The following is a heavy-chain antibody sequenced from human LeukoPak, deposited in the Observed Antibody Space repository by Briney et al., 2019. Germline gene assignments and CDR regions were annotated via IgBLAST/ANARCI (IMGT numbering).Heavy chain of an antibody. CDR2: IYTSGST. V-gene: IGHV4-4*07. J-gene: IGHJ5*02. Sequence: SETLSLTCTVSGGSISSYYWSWIRQPAGKGLEWIGRIYTSGSTNYNPSLKSRVTMSVDTSKNQFSLKLSSVTAADTAVYYCARWYSSSSEDWFDPWGQGTPVTVSS. D-gene: IGHD6-6*01. CDR1: GGSISSYY. CDR3: ARWYSSSSEDWFDP.